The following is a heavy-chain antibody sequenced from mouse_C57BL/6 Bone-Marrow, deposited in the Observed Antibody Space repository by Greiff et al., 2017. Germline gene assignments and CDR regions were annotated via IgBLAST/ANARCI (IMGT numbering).Heavy chain of an antibody. V-gene: IGHV14-4*01. CDR1: GFNIKDDY. Sequence: VQLKESGAELVRPGASVKLSCTASGFNIKDDYMHWVKQRPEQGLEWIGWIDTENGDTEYASKFQGKATITADTSSNTAYLQLSSLTSEDTAVYYCTTGVSNPAWFAYWGQGTLVTVSA. J-gene: IGHJ3*01. D-gene: IGHD2-5*01. CDR3: TTGVSNPAWFAY. CDR2: IDTENGDT.